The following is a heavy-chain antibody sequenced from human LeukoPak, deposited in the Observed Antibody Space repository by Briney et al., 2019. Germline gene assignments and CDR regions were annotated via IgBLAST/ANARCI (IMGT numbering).Heavy chain of an antibody. CDR1: GYSFTSYW. CDR2: IYPGDSDT. D-gene: IGHD1-26*01. CDR3: SRLDSGSYSGYDY. J-gene: IGHJ4*02. Sequence: GESLKISCKDSGYSFTSYWIGWVRQMPGKGLEWMGIIYPGDSDTRYSPSFQGQVTISADKSITTAYLQWSSLRASDTAMYYCSRLDSGSYSGYDYWGQGTLVTVSS. V-gene: IGHV5-51*01.